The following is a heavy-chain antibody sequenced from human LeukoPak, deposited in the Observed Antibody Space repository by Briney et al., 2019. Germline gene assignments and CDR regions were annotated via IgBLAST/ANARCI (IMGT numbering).Heavy chain of an antibody. CDR3: AKDKQRKGIPFDY. CDR2: ISYDGSNK. V-gene: IGHV3-30*18. D-gene: IGHD6-25*01. CDR1: GFTFSSYG. J-gene: IGHJ4*02. Sequence: PGGPLRLSCAASGFTFSSYGMHWVRQAPGKGLEWVAVISYDGSNKYYADSVKGRFTISRDNSKNTLYLQMNSLRAEDTAVYYCAKDKQRKGIPFDYWGQGTLVTVSS.